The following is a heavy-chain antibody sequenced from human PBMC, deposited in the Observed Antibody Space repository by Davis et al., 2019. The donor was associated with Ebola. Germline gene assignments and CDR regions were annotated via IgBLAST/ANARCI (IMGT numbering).Heavy chain of an antibody. Sequence: GESLKISCAASGFTFSSYSMNWVRQAPGKGLEWVSSISSSSSYIYYADSVKGRFTISRDNAKNSLYLQMNSLRAEDTAVYYCARWSGATPYYYYYYMDVWGKGTTVTVSS. D-gene: IGHD1-26*01. V-gene: IGHV3-21*01. CDR3: ARWSGATPYYYYYYMDV. CDR1: GFTFSSYS. CDR2: ISSSSSYI. J-gene: IGHJ6*03.